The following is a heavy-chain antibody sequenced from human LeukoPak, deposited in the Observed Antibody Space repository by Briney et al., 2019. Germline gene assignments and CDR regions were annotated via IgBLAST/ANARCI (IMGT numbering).Heavy chain of an antibody. Sequence: PGGSLRLSCAASGFTFSSYGMHWVRQAPGKGLVWVSRINTDGSTINYADSVKGRFTISRDDAKSTLYLHMYSLRVEDTAIYYCARAGSYRFDYWGQGTLVTVSS. CDR3: ARAGSYRFDY. J-gene: IGHJ4*02. V-gene: IGHV3-74*01. CDR2: INTDGSTI. D-gene: IGHD3-16*02. CDR1: GFTFSSYG.